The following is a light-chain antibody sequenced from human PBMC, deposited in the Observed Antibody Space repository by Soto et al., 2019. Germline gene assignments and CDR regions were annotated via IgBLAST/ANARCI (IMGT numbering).Light chain of an antibody. J-gene: IGLJ1*01. Sequence: QSVLTQPPSVSAVPGHKVTISCSGTASNIGNDYVSWYQQLPGEAPQLLIYDNNRRPSGIPDRFSGSRSDTSATLGITGLQTGDEADYYCGAWDSSLNVHVFGTGTKVTVL. V-gene: IGLV1-51*01. CDR3: GAWDSSLNVHV. CDR2: DNN. CDR1: ASNIGNDY.